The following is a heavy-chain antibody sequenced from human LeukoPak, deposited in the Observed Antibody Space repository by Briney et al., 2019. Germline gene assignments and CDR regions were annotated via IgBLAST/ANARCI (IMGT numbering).Heavy chain of an antibody. CDR3: ARVRIVGAMAWSHYFDY. CDR2: INSDGSST. CDR1: GFTFSSYA. D-gene: IGHD1-26*01. Sequence: GGSLRLSCAASGFTFSSYAMSWVRQAPGKGLVWVSRINSDGSSTSYADSVKGRFTISRDNAKNTLYLQMNSLRAKDTAVYYCARVRIVGAMAWSHYFDYWGQGTLVTVSS. V-gene: IGHV3-74*01. J-gene: IGHJ4*02.